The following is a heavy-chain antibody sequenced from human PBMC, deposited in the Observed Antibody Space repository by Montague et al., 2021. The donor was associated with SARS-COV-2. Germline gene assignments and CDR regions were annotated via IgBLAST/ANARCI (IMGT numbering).Heavy chain of an antibody. CDR2: IYYSGST. J-gene: IGHJ6*02. D-gene: IGHD6-19*01. Sequence: TLSLTCTVSGGSISAGYYWTWIRQIPGKGLEWIGYIYYSGSTYYNPSLKSRVIMSIDTSKHQFSLKVSSVTAADTATSFCASAVAVADTHYYYYGMDVWGQGTTVTVSS. V-gene: IGHV4-31*03. CDR3: ASAVAVADTHYYYYGMDV. CDR1: GGSISAGYY.